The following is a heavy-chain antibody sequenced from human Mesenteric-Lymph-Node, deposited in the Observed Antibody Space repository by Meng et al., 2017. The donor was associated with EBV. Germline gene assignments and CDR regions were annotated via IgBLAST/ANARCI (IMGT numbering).Heavy chain of an antibody. CDR3: AGEGGDNRALLLPF. J-gene: IGHJ4*02. V-gene: IGHV1-2*06. CDR1: DNTLSTYY. CDR2: ISPYSGDA. Sequence: QWQLGQSGVEAKKPGAQVKASCKAFDNTLSTYYIHWVRQAPGQGLEWMGRISPYSGDADFAQRFQGRVTMTRDTSGRTGYMELSRLKSDDTAVYYCAGEGGDNRALLLPFWGQGTLVTVSS. D-gene: IGHD2-2*01.